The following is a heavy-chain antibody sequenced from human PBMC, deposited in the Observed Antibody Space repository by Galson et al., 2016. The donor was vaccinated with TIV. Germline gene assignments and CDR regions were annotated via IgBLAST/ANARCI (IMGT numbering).Heavy chain of an antibody. CDR3: ARSITMMVLVQYWYFDL. V-gene: IGHV3-7*05. J-gene: IGHJ2*01. CDR1: GLTFDNYW. Sequence: SLRLSCATSGLTFDNYWMTWVRQAPGRGLEWVGSVKHDGSETKFGDSVKGRFTISRDNAKKSLYLQMNSLRAEDTAVYYCARSITMMVLVQYWYFDLWGRGTLVTVSS. D-gene: IGHD3-22*01. CDR2: VKHDGSET.